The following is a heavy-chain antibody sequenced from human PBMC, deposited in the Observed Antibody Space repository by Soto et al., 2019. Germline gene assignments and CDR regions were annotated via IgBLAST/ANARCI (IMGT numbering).Heavy chain of an antibody. CDR1: GGSVSSGSYY. Sequence: SETLSLTCTVSGGSVSSGSYYWSWIRQPPGKGLEWIGYIYYSGSTNYNPSLKSRVTISVDTSKNQFSLKLSSVTAADTAVYYCARDGGGLSTGTNWFDPWGQGTLVTVSS. CDR2: IYYSGST. J-gene: IGHJ5*02. V-gene: IGHV4-61*01. D-gene: IGHD3-10*01. CDR3: ARDGGGLSTGTNWFDP.